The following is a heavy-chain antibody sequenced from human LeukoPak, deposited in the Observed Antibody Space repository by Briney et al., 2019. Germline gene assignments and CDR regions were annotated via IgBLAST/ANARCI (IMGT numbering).Heavy chain of an antibody. J-gene: IGHJ6*02. Sequence: PGGSLRLSCAASGFTFSSYWMSWVRQAPGKGLEWVANIKQDGSEKYYVDSVKGRFTISRDNAKNSLYLQMNSLRAEDTAVYYCARDSRYYDFWSGYYVVGYYYYYGMDVWGQGTTVTVSS. CDR2: IKQDGSEK. V-gene: IGHV3-7*01. D-gene: IGHD3-3*01. CDR1: GFTFSSYW. CDR3: ARDSRYYDFWSGYYVVGYYYYYGMDV.